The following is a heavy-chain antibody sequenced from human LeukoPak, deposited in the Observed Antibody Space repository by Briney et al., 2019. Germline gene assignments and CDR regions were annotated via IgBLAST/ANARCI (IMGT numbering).Heavy chain of an antibody. V-gene: IGHV5-51*01. CDR3: ARPAYLGYCSSTSCHDAFDI. D-gene: IGHD2-2*01. Sequence: KRGESLKISCMGSGYRFTSYWIGWVRQMPGKGREWMWIIYPGDSDTRKSPSFQGQVPISAAKSISTAYLQWSSLKASDTAMYYCARPAYLGYCSSTSCHDAFDIWGQGTMVTVSS. CDR2: IYPGDSDT. J-gene: IGHJ3*02. CDR1: GYRFTSYW.